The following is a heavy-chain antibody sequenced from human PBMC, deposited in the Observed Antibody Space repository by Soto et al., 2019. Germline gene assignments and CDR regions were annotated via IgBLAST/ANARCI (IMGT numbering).Heavy chain of an antibody. CDR1: GFTFSSYS. D-gene: IGHD6-6*01. CDR2: ISSSSSTI. V-gene: IGHV3-48*02. Sequence: GGSLRLSCAASGFTFSSYSMNWVRQAPGKGLEWVSYISSSSSTIYYADSVKGRFTISRDNAKNSLYLQMNSLRDEDTAVYYCAITRPQLARPLFDYWGQGTLVTVSS. CDR3: AITRPQLARPLFDY. J-gene: IGHJ4*02.